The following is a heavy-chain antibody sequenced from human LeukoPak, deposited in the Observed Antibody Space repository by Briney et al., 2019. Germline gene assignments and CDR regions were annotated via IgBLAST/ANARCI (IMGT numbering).Heavy chain of an antibody. CDR2: IIPIFGTA. CDR3: ARGTYYDILTGQYYYFDY. Sequence: ASVKVSCKASGGTFSSYAISWVRRAPGQGLEWMGGIIPIFGTANYAQKFQGRVTITTDESTSTAYMELSSLRSEDTAVYYCARGTYYDILTGQYYYFDYWGQGTLVTVSS. CDR1: GGTFSSYA. V-gene: IGHV1-69*05. J-gene: IGHJ4*02. D-gene: IGHD3-9*01.